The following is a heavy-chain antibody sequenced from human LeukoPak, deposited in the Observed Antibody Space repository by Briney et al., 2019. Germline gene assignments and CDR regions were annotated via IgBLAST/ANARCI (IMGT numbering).Heavy chain of an antibody. J-gene: IGHJ5*02. D-gene: IGHD2-2*01. Sequence: SETLSLTCTVSGGSISNNDYYWGWIRQPPGKGLEWIGSMNYGGSTHDNPSLKSRVTISVDTSKNQVSLKLSSVTAADTAVYYCARRVPGRSGNWFDPWGQGTLVTVSS. V-gene: IGHV4-39*01. CDR3: ARRVPGRSGNWFDP. CDR1: GGSISNNDYY. CDR2: MNYGGST.